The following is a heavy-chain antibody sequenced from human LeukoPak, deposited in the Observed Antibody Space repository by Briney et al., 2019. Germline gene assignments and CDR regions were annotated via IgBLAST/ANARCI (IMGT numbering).Heavy chain of an antibody. CDR2: IYYSGST. D-gene: IGHD3-10*01. CDR3: ARDLYGSGSYSAYYYYGMDV. V-gene: IGHV4-59*01. Sequence: PSETLSPTCTVSGGSISSYYWSWIRQPPGKGLEWIGYIYYSGSTNYNPSLKSRVTISVDTSKNQFSLKLSSVTAADTAVYYCARDLYGSGSYSAYYYYGMDVWGQGTTVTVSS. CDR1: GGSISSYY. J-gene: IGHJ6*02.